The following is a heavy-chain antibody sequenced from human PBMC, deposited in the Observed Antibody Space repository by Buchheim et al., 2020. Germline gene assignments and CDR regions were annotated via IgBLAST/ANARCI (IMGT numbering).Heavy chain of an antibody. D-gene: IGHD4-23*01. V-gene: IGHV3-30*04. J-gene: IGHJ4*02. Sequence: QVQLVESGGGVVQPGRSLRLSCAASGFTFSSYAMHWVRQAPGKGLEWVAVISYDGSNKYYADSVKGRFTISRDNSKNTLYLQMNSLRAEDTAVYYCARVVGTTVVTPLFDYWGQGTL. CDR2: ISYDGSNK. CDR1: GFTFSSYA. CDR3: ARVVGTTVVTPLFDY.